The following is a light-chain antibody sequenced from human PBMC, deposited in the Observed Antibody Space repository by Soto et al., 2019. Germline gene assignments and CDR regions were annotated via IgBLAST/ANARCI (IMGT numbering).Light chain of an antibody. V-gene: IGKV1-5*03. J-gene: IGKJ1*01. CDR2: KVS. CDR3: QQYNSNWWT. CDR1: QSLNGW. Sequence: DIQMTQSPSTLSASVGDRVTITCRASQSLNGWLAWFQKKPGKAPKVLIYKVSNLESGVPLRFSGSGSETEFTLTISSLQPDDFATYYCQQYNSNWWTFGRGTKVEIK.